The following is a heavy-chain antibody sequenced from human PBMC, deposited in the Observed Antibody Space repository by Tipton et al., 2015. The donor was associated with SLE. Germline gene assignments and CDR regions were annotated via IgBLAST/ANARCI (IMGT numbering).Heavy chain of an antibody. CDR1: GDSISRSSYC. D-gene: IGHD5-12*01. Sequence: LRLSCTVSGDSISRSSYCWGWIRQPPGKGLEWIGSICYRGTTYYNPSLKSRVTISVDTSKNQLSLKLRSVTAADTAVYYCARGNKVEEDLDYWGPGTLVTVSS. CDR3: ARGNKVEEDLDY. J-gene: IGHJ4*02. V-gene: IGHV4-39*07. CDR2: ICYRGTT.